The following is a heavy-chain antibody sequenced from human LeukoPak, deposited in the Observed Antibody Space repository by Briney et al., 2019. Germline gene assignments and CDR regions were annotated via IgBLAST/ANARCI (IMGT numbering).Heavy chain of an antibody. J-gene: IGHJ2*01. D-gene: IGHD1-26*01. Sequence: PSETLSLTCAVYGGSFSGYYWSWIRQHPGKGLEWIGYIYYSGSTYYNPSLKSRVTISVDTSKNQFSLKLSSVTAADTAVYYCARDVVGATSFDLWGRGTLVTVSS. CDR2: IYYSGST. V-gene: IGHV4-31*11. CDR1: GGSFSGYY. CDR3: ARDVVGATSFDL.